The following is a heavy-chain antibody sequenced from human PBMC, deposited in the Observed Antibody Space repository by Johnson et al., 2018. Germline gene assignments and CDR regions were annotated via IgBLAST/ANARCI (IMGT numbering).Heavy chain of an antibody. D-gene: IGHD6-13*01. V-gene: IGHV3-11*01. CDR2: ISSRGSTI. Sequence: QVQLVESGGGLVKPGGSLRLSCAASGFTFSDYYMSWIRQAPGKGLEWVSYISSRGSTIYYADSGKGRFTIARDNAKNSLYLQMNSLRAEDTAVYYCARDLPDAAAGTVGYFQHWGQGTLVTVSS. CDR1: GFTFSDYY. J-gene: IGHJ1*01. CDR3: ARDLPDAAAGTVGYFQH.